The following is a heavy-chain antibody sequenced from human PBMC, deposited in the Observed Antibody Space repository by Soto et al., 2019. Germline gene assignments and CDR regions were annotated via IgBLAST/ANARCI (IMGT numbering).Heavy chain of an antibody. CDR2: IFPDDSDT. CDR3: TRGGVATRTFDY. J-gene: IGHJ4*02. CDR1: GYSITSYW. D-gene: IGHD3-3*01. Sequence: PGESLKISCKASGYSITSYWIAWVRQMPGQGLEWMGIIFPDDSDTRYSPSFQGQVTISADKSISTAYVQWSSLKASDTATYYCTRGGVATRTFDYWGQGTLVTVSS. V-gene: IGHV5-51*01.